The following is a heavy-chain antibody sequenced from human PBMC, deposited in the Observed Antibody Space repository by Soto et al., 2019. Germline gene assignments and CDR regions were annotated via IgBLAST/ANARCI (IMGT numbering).Heavy chain of an antibody. D-gene: IGHD3-10*02. CDR1: GGYISSGGYY. CDR3: ARGRTNTDRMLRPEFDY. Sequence: QVQLQESGPGLVKPSQTLSLTCTVSGGYISSGGYYWSWIRQHPGKGLEWIGYIYYSGSTYYNPSLKSRVTISVDTSKNQFALKLSTVPSADTAVYYCARGRTNTDRMLRPEFDYWGQGTLVTVSS. CDR2: IYYSGST. V-gene: IGHV4-31*03. J-gene: IGHJ4*02.